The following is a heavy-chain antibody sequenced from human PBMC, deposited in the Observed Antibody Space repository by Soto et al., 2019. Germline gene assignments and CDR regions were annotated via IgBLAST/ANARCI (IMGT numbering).Heavy chain of an antibody. D-gene: IGHD6-6*01. J-gene: IGHJ3*02. CDR1: GFTFSAYY. V-gene: IGHV3-11*05. Sequence: QVQLVESGGGLVEPGGSLRLSCGASGFTFSAYYMTWIRQAPGKGLEWVSYIAGTSYYTNYADSVKGRFIISRDNPKSSLYSQLKSLRAEDTALYYCARAKSSDRDGACEIWVQGTVVTVSS. CDR3: ARAKSSDRDGACEI. CDR2: IAGTSYYT.